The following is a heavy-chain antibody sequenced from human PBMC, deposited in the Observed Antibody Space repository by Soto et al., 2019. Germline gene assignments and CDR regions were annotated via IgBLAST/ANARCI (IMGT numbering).Heavy chain of an antibody. Sequence: PGGSLRLPCAASGFSFSNYAMNWVRQAPGKGLEWVSAISAGGSNTNYADSVKGRFTISSDNSKNTLYLQMNGLRADDTAVYYCAKEYSTSFDYWGQGTPVTVSS. V-gene: IGHV3-23*01. D-gene: IGHD6-6*01. CDR3: AKEYSTSFDY. CDR2: ISAGGSNT. CDR1: GFSFSNYA. J-gene: IGHJ4*02.